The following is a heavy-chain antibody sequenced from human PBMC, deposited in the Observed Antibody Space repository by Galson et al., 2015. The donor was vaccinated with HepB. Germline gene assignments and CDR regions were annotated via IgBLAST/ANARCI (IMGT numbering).Heavy chain of an antibody. CDR2: ISAYNGNT. D-gene: IGHD6-19*01. V-gene: IGHV1-18*04. J-gene: IGHJ4*02. Sequence: SVKVSCKASGYTFTSYGISWVRQAPGQGLEWMGWISAYNGNTNYAQKLQGRVTMTTDTSTSTAYMELRSLRSDDTAVYYCARDPPGIAVAGTRCDYWGQGTLVTVSS. CDR1: GYTFTSYG. CDR3: ARDPPGIAVAGTRCDY.